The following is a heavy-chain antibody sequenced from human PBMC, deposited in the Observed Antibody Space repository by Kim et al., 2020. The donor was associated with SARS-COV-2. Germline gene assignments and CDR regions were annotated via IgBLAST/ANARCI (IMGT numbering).Heavy chain of an antibody. D-gene: IGHD3-22*01. CDR1: GGSISSYY. J-gene: IGHJ4*02. V-gene: IGHV4-59*01. Sequence: SETLSLTCTVSGGSISSYYWSWIRQPPGKGLEWIGYIYYSGSTNSNPSLTSRVTISVDTSKNQFSLKLSPVTAADTAVYYCARNGAFYSSGFYTPFDSWGQGTLVTVSS. CDR2: IYYSGST. CDR3: ARNGAFYSSGFYTPFDS.